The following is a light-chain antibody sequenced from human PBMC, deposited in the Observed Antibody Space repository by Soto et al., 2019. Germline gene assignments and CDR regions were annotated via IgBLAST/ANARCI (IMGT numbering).Light chain of an antibody. CDR3: CSYAGGSIYIL. J-gene: IGLJ2*01. CDR1: SGDVGNFNL. CDR2: EVS. V-gene: IGLV2-23*02. Sequence: QSALTQPASVSGSPGQSITISCTGTSGDVGNFNLVSWYQHHPGKAPNLIISEVSKRPSGVSTRFSGSKSGNTASLTIFGLQAEDEADYYCCSYAGGSIYILFGGGTKLT.